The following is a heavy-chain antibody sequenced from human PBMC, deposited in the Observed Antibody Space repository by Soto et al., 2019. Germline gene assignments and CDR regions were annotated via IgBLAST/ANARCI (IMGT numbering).Heavy chain of an antibody. CDR1: GFTFITYD. CDR2: MNPNNGNA. Sequence: ASVKVSCTASGFTFITYDFSWVRQAAGQGLEWMGWMNPNNGNAGFAQKFRGRINMTRNTSISTAYLELSSLRSDDSAVYFCARRKERSGPYYLDYWGQGTLVTVSS. D-gene: IGHD6-25*01. CDR3: ARRKERSGPYYLDY. V-gene: IGHV1-8*01. J-gene: IGHJ4*02.